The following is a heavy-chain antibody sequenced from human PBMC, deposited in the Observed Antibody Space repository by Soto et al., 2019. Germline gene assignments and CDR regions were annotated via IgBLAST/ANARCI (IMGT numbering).Heavy chain of an antibody. CDR1: GYTLTELS. V-gene: IGHV1-24*01. CDR2: VDPEDGGT. Sequence: ASVKVSCKVSGYTLTELSMHWVRQAPGKGLEWLGGVDPEDGGTIYAQKFQGRVTMTEDTSTDTAYMELSSLRSEDTAVYYCATLLRYYYGSGSYYSNYFDYWGQGPLVTVSS. CDR3: ATLLRYYYGSGSYYSNYFDY. D-gene: IGHD3-10*01. J-gene: IGHJ4*02.